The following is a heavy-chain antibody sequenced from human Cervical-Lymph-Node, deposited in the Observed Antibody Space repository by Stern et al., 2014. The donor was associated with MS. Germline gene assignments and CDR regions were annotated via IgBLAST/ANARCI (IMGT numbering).Heavy chain of an antibody. CDR3: AIEILAVASFDV. Sequence: EVHLVESGGGLVQPGGSLRLSCAASGITLSHYWMHWVRPAPGKRPVWVSRIQSDGSNIEYADSVKGRFTISRDSVKNTLYLQMDSLRAEDTAVYYCAIEILAVASFDVWGQGTLVTASS. J-gene: IGHJ4*02. D-gene: IGHD4-23*01. CDR2: IQSDGSNI. V-gene: IGHV3-74*02. CDR1: GITLSHYW.